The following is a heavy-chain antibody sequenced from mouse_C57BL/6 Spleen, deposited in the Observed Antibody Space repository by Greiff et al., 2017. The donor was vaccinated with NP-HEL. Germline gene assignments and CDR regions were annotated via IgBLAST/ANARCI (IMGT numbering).Heavy chain of an antibody. Sequence: VQLQQSGPELVKPGASVKISCKASGYTFTDYYMNWVKQSHGKSLEWIGDINPNNGGTSYNQKFKGKATLTVDKSSSTAYMELRSLTSEDSAVYYCARSLYYYGSSYPLDYWGQGTTLTVSS. V-gene: IGHV1-26*01. D-gene: IGHD1-1*01. CDR3: ARSLYYYGSSYPLDY. CDR2: INPNNGGT. J-gene: IGHJ2*01. CDR1: GYTFTDYY.